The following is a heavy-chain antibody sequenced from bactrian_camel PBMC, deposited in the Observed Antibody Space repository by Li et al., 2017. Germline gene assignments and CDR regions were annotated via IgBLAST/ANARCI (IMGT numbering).Heavy chain of an antibody. CDR2: IYLNGDST. CDR1: GHSYSSFC. D-gene: IGHD2*01. J-gene: IGHJ4*01. CDR3: SACGWHIGGTYDWTY. Sequence: HVLLVESGGGSVQSGGSLRLSCAFSGHSYSSFCMAWFRQVPGKEREGVATIYLNGDSTYYTDSVKGRFTSSRDNTKTTLHLQMNSLETEDTAVYTCSACGWHIGGTYDWTYWGQGTQVTVS. V-gene: IGHV3S1*01.